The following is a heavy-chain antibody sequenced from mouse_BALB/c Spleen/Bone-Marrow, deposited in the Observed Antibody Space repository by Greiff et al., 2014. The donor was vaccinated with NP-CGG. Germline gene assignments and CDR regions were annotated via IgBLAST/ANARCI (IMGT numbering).Heavy chain of an antibody. CDR2: INVNNGGT. Sequence: EVQLQQSGPELVKPGASVKITCKASGYTFTDYIMHWVRLSHGKSLEWIGDINVNNGGTIYNQKFKGKATLTVDKSSSTAYMELRSLTSEDTAVYYCVTGTAWFTYWGQGTLVTVST. V-gene: IGHV1-18*01. CDR3: VTGTAWFTY. J-gene: IGHJ3*01. D-gene: IGHD4-1*01. CDR1: GYTFTDYI.